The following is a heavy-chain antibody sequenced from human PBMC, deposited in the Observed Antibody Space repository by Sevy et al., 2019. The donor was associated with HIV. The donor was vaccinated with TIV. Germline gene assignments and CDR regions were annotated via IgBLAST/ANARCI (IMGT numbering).Heavy chain of an antibody. CDR3: SRRVSCGGDCYYRDS. Sequence: GGSLRLSCAASGFSFSNYDMHWVRQAPGKGLEWVAVISHDERYKNYAESVKVRFTISRDNFKNTLFLQMDSLRPEDTSVYFCSRRVSCGGDCYYRDSWGQGALVTVSS. V-gene: IGHV3-30*01. CDR2: ISHDERYK. J-gene: IGHJ4*02. D-gene: IGHD2-21*02. CDR1: GFSFSNYD.